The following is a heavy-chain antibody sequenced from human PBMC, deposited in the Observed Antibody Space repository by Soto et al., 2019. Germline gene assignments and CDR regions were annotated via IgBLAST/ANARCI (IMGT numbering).Heavy chain of an antibody. CDR2: IYYSGVT. J-gene: IGHJ5*02. D-gene: IGHD3-10*01. CDR3: ARDLRGRRSGRFDP. Sequence: TLSLTCTLSGDPITSGGFYWTWIRQHPAKGLEWIGYIYYSGVTYYNPSLKSRATISVDTSKNQFSLNLSSVTAADTAMYYCARDLRGRRSGRFDPWGQGTLVTLL. V-gene: IGHV4-31*03. CDR1: GDPITSGGFY.